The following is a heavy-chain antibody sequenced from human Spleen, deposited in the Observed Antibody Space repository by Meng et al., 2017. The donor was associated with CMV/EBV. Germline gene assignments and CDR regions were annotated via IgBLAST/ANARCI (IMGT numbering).Heavy chain of an antibody. Sequence: GGSLRLSCAASGFTFSTYWMSWVRQAPGKGLEWVAFIRYDGSNKYYADSVKGRFTISRDNSKNTLYLQMNSLRAEDTAVYYCAKEWSIAAAGNWFDPWGQGTLVTVSS. CDR1: GFTFSTYW. CDR2: IRYDGSNK. J-gene: IGHJ5*02. V-gene: IGHV3-30*02. D-gene: IGHD6-13*01. CDR3: AKEWSIAAAGNWFDP.